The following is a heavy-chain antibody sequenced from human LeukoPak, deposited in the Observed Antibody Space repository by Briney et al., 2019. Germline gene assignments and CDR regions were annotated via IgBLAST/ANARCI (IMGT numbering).Heavy chain of an antibody. CDR3: ARDYYDSSGYLTERIYYYYGMDV. J-gene: IGHJ6*02. CDR1: GFTVSSNY. CDR2: IHSGGSI. V-gene: IGHV3-66*01. Sequence: GGSLRLSCAASGFTVSSNYMNWVRQAPGKGLEWVSVIHSGGSIYYADTVKGRFTISRDNAKNSLYLQMNSLRAEDTAVYYCARDYYDSSGYLTERIYYYYGMDVWGQGTTVTVSS. D-gene: IGHD3-22*01.